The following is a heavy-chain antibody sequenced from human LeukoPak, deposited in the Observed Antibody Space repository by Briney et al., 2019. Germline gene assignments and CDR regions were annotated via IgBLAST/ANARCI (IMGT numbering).Heavy chain of an antibody. CDR3: AKDRRNWGSSILDY. D-gene: IGHD7-27*01. Sequence: PGGSLRLSCAASGFTFNSYWMGWVRQAPGKGLEWVANIKQDGSEKYYVDSVTGRFTISRDNSKNTLYLQMNSLRAEDTAVYYCAKDRRNWGSSILDYWGQGTLVTVSS. J-gene: IGHJ4*02. CDR1: GFTFNSYW. CDR2: IKQDGSEK. V-gene: IGHV3-7*01.